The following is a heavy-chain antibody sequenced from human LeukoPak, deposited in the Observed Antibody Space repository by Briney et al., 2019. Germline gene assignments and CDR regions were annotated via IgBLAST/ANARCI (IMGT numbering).Heavy chain of an antibody. D-gene: IGHD2-2*01. V-gene: IGHV4-31*03. CDR2: IFYSGRT. CDR1: GASINTGGYY. J-gene: IGHJ6*03. CDR3: ARVPAANYYYYYMDV. Sequence: SETLSLTCTVSGASINTGGYYWSWIRQDPGGGLEWIGYIFYSGRTYYNPSFQSRVTISEDTSTNQLSLKFSSVTAADTAVYYCARVPAANYYYYYMDVWGRGATVTVSS.